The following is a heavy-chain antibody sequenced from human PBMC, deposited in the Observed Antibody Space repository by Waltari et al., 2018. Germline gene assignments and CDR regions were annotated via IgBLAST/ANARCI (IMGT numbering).Heavy chain of an antibody. J-gene: IGHJ6*03. V-gene: IGHV3-30*02. CDR1: GFTFSSYG. CDR3: AILSRIAAADYMDV. D-gene: IGHD6-13*01. Sequence: QVQLVESGGGVVQPGGSLRLSCAASGFTFSSYGMHWVRQAPGKGLEWVAFLRYDGSNKYYADSVKGRFTISRDNSKNTLYLQMNSLRAEDTAVYYCAILSRIAAADYMDVWGKGTTVTVSS. CDR2: LRYDGSNK.